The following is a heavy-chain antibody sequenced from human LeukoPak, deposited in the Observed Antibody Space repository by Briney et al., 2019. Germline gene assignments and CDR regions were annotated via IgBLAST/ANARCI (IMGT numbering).Heavy chain of an antibody. CDR2: ISGSGGST. Sequence: PGGSLRLSCAASGFTFSSYAMSWVRQAPGKGLEWVSAISGSGGSTYYADSVKGRFTISRDNTKNTLYLQMNSLRAEDTAVYYCTKEHSSGYYLTPYYFDYWGQGPLVTVSS. CDR3: TKEHSSGYYLTPYYFDY. D-gene: IGHD3-22*01. V-gene: IGHV3-23*01. CDR1: GFTFSSYA. J-gene: IGHJ4*02.